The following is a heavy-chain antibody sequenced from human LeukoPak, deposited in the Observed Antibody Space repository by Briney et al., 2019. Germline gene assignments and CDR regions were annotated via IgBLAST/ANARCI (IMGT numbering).Heavy chain of an antibody. D-gene: IGHD2/OR15-2a*01. J-gene: IGHJ3*02. CDR2: IYYTGST. CDR1: GGSISTYY. V-gene: IGHV4-59*01. Sequence: SETLSLTCTVSGGSISTYYWSWIRQPPGKGLEWIGYIYYTGSTNYNPSLKSRVTISVDTSKNQFSLILNSVTAADTAVYYCAKGHKENTLDAFDIWGQGIMVTVSS. CDR3: AKGHKENTLDAFDI.